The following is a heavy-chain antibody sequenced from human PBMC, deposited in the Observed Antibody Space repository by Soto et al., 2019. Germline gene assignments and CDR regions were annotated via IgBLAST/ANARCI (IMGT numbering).Heavy chain of an antibody. CDR3: XXDYGDYPGGFDY. CDR2: IYHSGST. D-gene: IGHD4-17*01. J-gene: IGHJ4*02. Sequence: QVQLQESGPGLVKPSGTLSLTCAVSSGSISSSNWWSWVRQPPGKGLEWIGEIYHSGSTNYNPSLKSRVTISVDKSKNQFSXXLSXVXXADTXXXXXXXDYGDYPGGFDYWGQGTLVTVSS. CDR1: SGSISSSNW. V-gene: IGHV4-4*02.